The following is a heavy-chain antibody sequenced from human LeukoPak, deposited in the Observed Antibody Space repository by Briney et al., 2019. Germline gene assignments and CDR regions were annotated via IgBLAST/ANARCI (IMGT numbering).Heavy chain of an antibody. D-gene: IGHD4-17*01. CDR3: AKDTALMTVTTYDY. J-gene: IGHJ4*02. Sequence: QPGGSLRLSCAASGFTFSSCAMSWVRQAPGKGLEWVSAISGSGGSTYYADSVKGRYTISRDNSKNMLYLQMNSLRAEDTPVYYCAKDTALMTVTTYDYWGQGTLVTVSS. CDR2: ISGSGGST. V-gene: IGHV3-23*01. CDR1: GFTFSSCA.